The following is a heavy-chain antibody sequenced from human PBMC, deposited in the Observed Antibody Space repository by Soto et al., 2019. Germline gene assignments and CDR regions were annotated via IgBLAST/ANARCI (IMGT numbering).Heavy chain of an antibody. CDR1: GFTFSSYG. CDR3: ARDSIYCSGGSCYDYYFDY. V-gene: IGHV3-33*01. J-gene: IGHJ4*02. CDR2: IWYDGSNK. D-gene: IGHD2-15*01. Sequence: QVQLVESGGGVVQPGRSLRLSCAASGFTFSSYGMHWVRQAPGKGLEWVAVIWYDGSNKYYADSVKGRFTISRDNSKNTLYLQMNSLRAEDTAVYYCARDSIYCSGGSCYDYYFDYWGQGTLVTVSS.